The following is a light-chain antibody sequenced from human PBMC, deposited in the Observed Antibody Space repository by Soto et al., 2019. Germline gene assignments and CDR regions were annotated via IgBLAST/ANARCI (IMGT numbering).Light chain of an antibody. CDR2: AAS. Sequence: DIQMTQSPSSVSASVGDRVPITCRASQGISSWLAWYQQKPGTAPKLLIYAASSLHSGVPSRFSGSVSGTGFTLTISSLQPEDFATCLGQQAKSFPLPFGGGTKVEIK. CDR3: QQAKSFPLP. J-gene: IGKJ4*01. V-gene: IGKV1-12*01. CDR1: QGISSW.